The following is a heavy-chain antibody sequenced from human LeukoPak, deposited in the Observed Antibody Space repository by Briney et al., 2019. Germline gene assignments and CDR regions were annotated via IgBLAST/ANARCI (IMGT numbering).Heavy chain of an antibody. J-gene: IGHJ5*02. V-gene: IGHV4-61*02. Sequence: SETLSLTCTVSGGSISSGSYYWRWIRQPAGKGLEWIGRIYTSGSTNYNPSLESRVTISVDTSKNQFSLKLSSVTAADTAVYYCARDREQQLARGWFDPWGQGTLVTVSS. CDR3: ARDREQQLARGWFDP. CDR2: IYTSGST. D-gene: IGHD6-13*01. CDR1: GGSISSGSYY.